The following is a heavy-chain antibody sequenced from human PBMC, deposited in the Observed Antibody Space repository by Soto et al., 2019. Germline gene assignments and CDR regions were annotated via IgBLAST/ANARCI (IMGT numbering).Heavy chain of an antibody. V-gene: IGHV3-23*01. D-gene: IGHD4-17*01. CDR2: ISGSGGST. Sequence: GGSLRLSCAASGFTFSSYAMSWVRQAPGKGLEWVSAISGSGGSTYYADSVKGRFTISRDNSKNTLYLQMNSLRAEDTAVYYCAKDPSFTVMTIVTTGGAYSGQCTLALVSA. CDR1: GFTFSSYA. CDR3: AKDPSFTVMTIVTTGGAY. J-gene: IGHJ1*01.